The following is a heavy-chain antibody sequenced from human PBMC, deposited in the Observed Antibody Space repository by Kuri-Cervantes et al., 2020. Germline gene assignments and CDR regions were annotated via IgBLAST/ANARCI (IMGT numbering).Heavy chain of an antibody. CDR2: ISAYNGNT. J-gene: IGHJ3*02. D-gene: IGHD4-17*01. V-gene: IGHV1-18*01. CDR1: GYTFTSYG. Sequence: ASVKVSCKASGYTFTSYGISWVRQAPGQGLEWMGWISAYNGNTNYAQKFQGRVTMTRNTSISTAYMELSSLRSEDTAVYYCARGGGLYGDYSGSVGAFDIWGQGTMVTVSS. CDR3: ARGGGLYGDYSGSVGAFDI.